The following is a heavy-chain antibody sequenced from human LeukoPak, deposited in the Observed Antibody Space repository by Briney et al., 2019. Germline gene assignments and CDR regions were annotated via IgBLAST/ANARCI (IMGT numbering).Heavy chain of an antibody. V-gene: IGHV4-59*08. Sequence: SETLSLTCTVSGGSIRDYFWSWIRQPPGKGLEWIGYIYSSGITNYNPSLKSRVTISVDTSKNQFSLKLSSVTAADTAAYYCARGSGWFNYWGQGALVTVSS. CDR2: IYSSGIT. CDR1: GGSIRDYF. J-gene: IGHJ4*02. CDR3: ARGSGWFNY. D-gene: IGHD6-19*01.